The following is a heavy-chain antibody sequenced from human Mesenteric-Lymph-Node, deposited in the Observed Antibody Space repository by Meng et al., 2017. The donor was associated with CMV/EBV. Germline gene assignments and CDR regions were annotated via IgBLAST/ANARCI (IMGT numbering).Heavy chain of an antibody. CDR2: ISGSGSYI. CDR1: GFTFNMYT. V-gene: IGHV3-21*06. CDR3: GRDYVSGGIMDV. J-gene: IGHJ6*02. D-gene: IGHD3-10*02. Sequence: GESLKISCAASGFTFNMYTMNWVRQAPGKGLEWVSSISGSGSYISYADSVKGRFTLSRDNVINSLYLQMNSLRAEDTAMYYCGRDYVSGGIMDVWGLGSTVTVSS.